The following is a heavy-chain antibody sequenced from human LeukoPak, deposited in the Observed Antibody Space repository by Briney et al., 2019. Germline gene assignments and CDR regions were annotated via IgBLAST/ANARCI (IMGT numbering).Heavy chain of an antibody. J-gene: IGHJ6*02. CDR1: GFTFSSYW. Sequence: GGSLRLSCAASGFTFSSYWMSWVRQAPGKGLEWVANIKQDGSEKYYVDSVKGRFTISRDNAKNSLYLQMNSLRAEDTAVYYCARDGYYDFWSGYLAEDGMDVWGQGTTVTVSS. D-gene: IGHD3-3*01. CDR3: ARDGYYDFWSGYLAEDGMDV. V-gene: IGHV3-7*01. CDR2: IKQDGSEK.